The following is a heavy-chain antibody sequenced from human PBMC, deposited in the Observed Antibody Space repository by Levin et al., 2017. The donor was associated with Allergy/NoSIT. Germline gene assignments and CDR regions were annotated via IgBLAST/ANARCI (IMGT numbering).Heavy chain of an antibody. J-gene: IGHJ5*02. D-gene: IGHD4-17*01. CDR3: AKGGSGDYVKIGFDP. CDR2: IYYSGST. V-gene: IGHV4-30-4*01. Sequence: SETLSLTCTVSGGSISGSPYYWNWIRQPPGKGLEWIGYIYYSGSTYYNPSLKSRLTISVDTSKNQFSLKLTSVTAADTAVYYCAKGGSGDYVKIGFDPWGQGTLVTVSS. CDR1: GGSISGSPYY.